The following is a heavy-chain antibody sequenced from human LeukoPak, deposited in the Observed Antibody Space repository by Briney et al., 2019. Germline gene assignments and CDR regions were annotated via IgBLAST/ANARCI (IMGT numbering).Heavy chain of an antibody. J-gene: IGHJ4*02. V-gene: IGHV4-59*01. CDR2: IYYSGST. CDR3: ASPDSYSGYGIQFDY. CDR1: GGSISSYY. D-gene: IGHD5-12*01. Sequence: SETLSLTCTVSGGSISSYYWSWIRQPPGKGLEWIGYIYYSGSTNYNPSLKSRVTISVDTSKNQFSLKLSSVTAADTAVYYCASPDSYSGYGIQFDYWGQGTLVTVSS.